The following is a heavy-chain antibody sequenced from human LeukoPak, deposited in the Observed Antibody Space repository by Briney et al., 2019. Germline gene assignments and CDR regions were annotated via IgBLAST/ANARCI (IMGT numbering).Heavy chain of an antibody. D-gene: IGHD6-19*01. CDR1: GFTFSNYG. V-gene: IGHV3-33*01. CDR3: ASLPLQWQARKTDPFDI. CDR2: IGYDGDRN. J-gene: IGHJ3*02. Sequence: GGSLRLSCAASGFTFSNYGMHWVRQAPGKGLEWVAVIGYDGDRNYYADSVKGRFTISRDNSKNTLFLQMNSLRAEDTALYYCASLPLQWQARKTDPFDIWGQGTMVTVSS.